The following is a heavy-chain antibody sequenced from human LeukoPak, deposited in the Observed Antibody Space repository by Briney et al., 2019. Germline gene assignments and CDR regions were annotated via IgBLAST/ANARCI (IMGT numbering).Heavy chain of an antibody. V-gene: IGHV1-3*01. Sequence: ASVKVSCKASGYTFTSYAMHWVRQAPGQRLEWMGWINAGNGNTKYSQKFQGRVTITRDTSASTAYMELSSLGSEDTAVYYCARGARYNWNLGFDYWGQGTLVTVSS. CDR1: GYTFTSYA. CDR2: INAGNGNT. J-gene: IGHJ4*02. D-gene: IGHD1-7*01. CDR3: ARGARYNWNLGFDY.